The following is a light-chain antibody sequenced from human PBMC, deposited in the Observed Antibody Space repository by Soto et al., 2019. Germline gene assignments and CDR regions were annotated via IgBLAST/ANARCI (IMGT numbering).Light chain of an antibody. J-gene: IGLJ2*01. CDR2: DVT. CDR3: CSYAGDYILV. CDR1: SSDVGGYNY. Sequence: QSVLTQPRSVSGSPGHSVAISCTGTSSDVGGYNYVSWYQHHPGKAPKLIIYDVTTRPSGVPDRFSGSKSGNTASLTISGLQAEDEADYYCCSYAGDYILVFGGGTKVTVL. V-gene: IGLV2-11*01.